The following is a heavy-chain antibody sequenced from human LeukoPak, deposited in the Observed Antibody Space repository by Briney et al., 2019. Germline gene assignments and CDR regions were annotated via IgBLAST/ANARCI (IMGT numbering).Heavy chain of an antibody. CDR1: GYTFTSYD. CDR3: ARGGSYDLIAFDI. Sequence: ASVKVSCKASGYTFTSYDINWVRQATGQGLEWMGWMNPNSGNTGYAQKFQGRVTITRNTSISTAYMELSSLRSEDRAVYYCARGGSYDLIAFDIWGQGTMVTVSS. V-gene: IGHV1-8*03. CDR2: MNPNSGNT. J-gene: IGHJ3*02. D-gene: IGHD1-26*01.